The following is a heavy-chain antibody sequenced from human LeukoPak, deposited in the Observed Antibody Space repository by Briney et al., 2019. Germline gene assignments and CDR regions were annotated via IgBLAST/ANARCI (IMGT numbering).Heavy chain of an antibody. D-gene: IGHD6-13*01. CDR1: GFTFSSYS. Sequence: GGSLRLSCAASGFTFSSYSMNWVRQAPGKGLEWVSSIGSSSSYIYYADSVKGRFTISRDNAKNSLYLQMNSLRAEDTAVYYCARGDRYSSSWTYYYYYGMDVWGQGTTVTVSS. V-gene: IGHV3-21*01. CDR2: IGSSSSYI. CDR3: ARGDRYSSSWTYYYYYGMDV. J-gene: IGHJ6*02.